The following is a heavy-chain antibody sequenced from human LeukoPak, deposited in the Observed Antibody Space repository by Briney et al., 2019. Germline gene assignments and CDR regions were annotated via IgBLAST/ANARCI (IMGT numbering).Heavy chain of an antibody. J-gene: IGHJ4*02. CDR3: ARDSSTVTTRHFDY. Sequence: SQTLSPTCTVSGGSINNYYWTWIRQPPGKGLECIGYVYYTGSTYYNPSLKSRVTISVDTSKNQFSLKLNSVTAADTAVYYCARDSSTVTTRHFDYWGQGTLVTVSS. CDR2: VYYTGST. D-gene: IGHD4-17*01. V-gene: IGHV4-59*01. CDR1: GGSINNYY.